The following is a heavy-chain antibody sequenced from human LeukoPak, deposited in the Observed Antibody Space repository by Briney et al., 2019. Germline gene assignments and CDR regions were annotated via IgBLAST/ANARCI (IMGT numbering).Heavy chain of an antibody. J-gene: IGHJ4*02. CDR3: AGVGATGGFDY. Sequence: PSETLSLTCTVSGGSISSYYWSWIRQPPGKGLEWIGYIYYSGSTNYNPSLKSRVTISIDTSKNQFSLNLSSVTTADTAVYYCAGVGATGGFDYWGQGTLATVSS. CDR2: IYYSGST. D-gene: IGHD1-26*01. CDR1: GGSISSYY. V-gene: IGHV4-59*01.